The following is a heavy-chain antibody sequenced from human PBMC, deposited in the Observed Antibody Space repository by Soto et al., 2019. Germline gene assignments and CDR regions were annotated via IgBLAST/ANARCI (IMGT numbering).Heavy chain of an antibody. CDR2: IYSSGST. J-gene: IGHJ5*02. V-gene: IGHV4-30-4*08. CDR1: GGSISSGGYY. CDR3: ASLNLSFDP. Sequence: SETLSLTCTVSGGSISSGGYYWSWIRQHPGKGLEWIAYIYSSGSTYYNPSLKRRVAISIDTSKNQFSLNLSSLTAADTAVYYCASLNLSFDPWGQGTLVTVPQ.